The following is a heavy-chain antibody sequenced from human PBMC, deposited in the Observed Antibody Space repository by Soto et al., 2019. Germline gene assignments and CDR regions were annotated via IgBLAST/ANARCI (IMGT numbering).Heavy chain of an antibody. J-gene: IGHJ3*02. Sequence: PGGSLRLSCAASGFTFSSYGMHWVRQAPGKGLEWVAVIWYDGSNKYYADSVKGRFTISRDNSKNTLYLQMNSLRAEDTAVYYCARSTQRDAFDIWGQGTMVTVSS. CDR3: ARSTQRDAFDI. V-gene: IGHV3-33*01. CDR1: GFTFSSYG. CDR2: IWYDGSNK.